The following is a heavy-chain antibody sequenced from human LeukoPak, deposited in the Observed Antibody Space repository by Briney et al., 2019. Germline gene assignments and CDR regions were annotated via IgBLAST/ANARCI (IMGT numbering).Heavy chain of an antibody. D-gene: IGHD3-3*01. Sequence: SQTLSLTCTVSGGSISSGDYYWSWIRQPPGKGLEWIGYIYYSGSTYYNPSLKSRVTISVDTSKNQFSLKLSSVTAADTAVYYCARAPRRITIFGVVHGVFDYWGQGTLVTVSS. CDR2: IYYSGST. J-gene: IGHJ4*02. V-gene: IGHV4-30-4*01. CDR1: GGSISSGDYY. CDR3: ARAPRRITIFGVVHGVFDY.